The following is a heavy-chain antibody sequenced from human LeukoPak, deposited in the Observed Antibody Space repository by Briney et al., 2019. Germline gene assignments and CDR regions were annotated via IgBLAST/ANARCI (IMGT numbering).Heavy chain of an antibody. CDR3: GIALQVEY. V-gene: IGHV3-7*01. CDR2: IKQDGSEK. J-gene: IGHJ4*02. Sequence: GGSLRLSCAASGFTFSSYWMRRVRQAPGKGLEWVANIKQDGSEKYYVDSVKGRFTISRDNAKNSLYLQMKTLRVEDTAVYYCGIALQVEYWGQGTLVTVSS. CDR1: GFTFSSYW.